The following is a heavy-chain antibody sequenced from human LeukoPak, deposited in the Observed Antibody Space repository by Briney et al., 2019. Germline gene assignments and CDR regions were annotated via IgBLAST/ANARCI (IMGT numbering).Heavy chain of an antibody. CDR1: GFTFSSFA. CDR2: IFHSGGEI. V-gene: IGHV3-23*01. J-gene: IGHJ4*02. D-gene: IGHD5-12*01. CDR3: ARGPSGYHNT. Sequence: PGGSLRLSCAASGFTFSSFAMIWVRQAPGKGLEWVSSIFHSGGEIHYADSVKGRFTISRDNSKNTLYLQMNSLRAEDTAVYYCARGPSGYHNTGGQGTLVTVSS.